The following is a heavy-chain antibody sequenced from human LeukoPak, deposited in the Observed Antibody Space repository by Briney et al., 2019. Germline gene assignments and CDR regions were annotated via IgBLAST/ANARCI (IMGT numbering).Heavy chain of an antibody. CDR2: TRNKANGYTT. CDR1: GFSFSDHY. CDR3: ARVSGSYSFDY. D-gene: IGHD1-26*01. V-gene: IGHV3-72*01. Sequence: GGSLRLSCAASGFSFSDHYMDWVRQAPGRGLEWVGRTRNKANGYTTEYAASVKGRFTVSRDDSKNSLYLEMSSLQTEDTAVYYCARVSGSYSFDYWGQGTLVTVSS. J-gene: IGHJ4*02.